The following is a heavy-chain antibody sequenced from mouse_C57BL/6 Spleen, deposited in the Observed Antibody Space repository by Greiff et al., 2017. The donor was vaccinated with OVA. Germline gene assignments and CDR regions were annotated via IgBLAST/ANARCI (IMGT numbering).Heavy chain of an antibody. J-gene: IGHJ3*01. CDR2: IHPNSGST. CDR3: ARDRGYDTIAH. Sequence: QVQLQQPGAELVKPGASVKLSCKASGYTFTSYWMHWVKQRPGQGLEWIGMIHPNSGSTNYNEKFKSKATLTVDKSSSTAYMQLSSLTSEDSAVYFCARDRGYDTIAHSGEGALVSVSA. CDR1: GYTFTSYW. D-gene: IGHD2-2*01. V-gene: IGHV1-64*01.